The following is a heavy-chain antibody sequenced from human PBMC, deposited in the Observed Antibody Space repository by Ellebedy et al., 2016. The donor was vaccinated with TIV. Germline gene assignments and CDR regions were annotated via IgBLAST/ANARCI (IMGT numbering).Heavy chain of an antibody. CDR3: ARANTAMVRRNHMDV. D-gene: IGHD5-18*01. CDR1: GYTFTSYG. V-gene: IGHV3-33*01. Sequence: SCKASGYTFTSYGMHWVRQAPGKGLEWVAVIWYDGNKKDYADSVKGRFTISRDNSKNTLYLQMNSLRAEDTAVYYCARANTAMVRRNHMDVWGQGTTVTVSS. J-gene: IGHJ6*02. CDR2: IWYDGNKK.